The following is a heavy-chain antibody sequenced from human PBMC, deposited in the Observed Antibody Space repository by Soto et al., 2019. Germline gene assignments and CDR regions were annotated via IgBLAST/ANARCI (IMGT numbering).Heavy chain of an antibody. CDR1: GFTFSSYA. Sequence: EVQLLESGGGLVQPGGSLRLSCAASGFTFSSYAMNWVRQAPGKGLEWVSVISGSGGSTYYADSVKGRFTISRDNSKNTLYLQMNSLRAEGTAVYYCARRSSGWYSDYWGQGTLVTVSS. D-gene: IGHD6-19*01. CDR2: ISGSGGST. V-gene: IGHV3-23*01. J-gene: IGHJ4*02. CDR3: ARRSSGWYSDY.